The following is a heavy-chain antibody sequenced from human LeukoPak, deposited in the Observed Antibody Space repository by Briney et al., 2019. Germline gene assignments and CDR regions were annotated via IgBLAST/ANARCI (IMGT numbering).Heavy chain of an antibody. D-gene: IGHD4-11*01. V-gene: IGHV3-74*01. CDR2: INGDGRNI. J-gene: IGHJ4*02. Sequence: GGSLRLSCVASGFTSGSYWMHWVGQDQRRGRVWVSRINGDGRNINYADSVRGRFTISRDNAKNTLYLQMNTLRVEDTAVYYCARDPDSYFDYWGQGTLVTVSS. CDR3: ARDPDSYFDY. CDR1: GFTSGSYW.